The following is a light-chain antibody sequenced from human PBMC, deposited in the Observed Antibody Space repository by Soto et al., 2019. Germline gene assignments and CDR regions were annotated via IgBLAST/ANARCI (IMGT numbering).Light chain of an antibody. CDR2: DAS. J-gene: IGKJ2*01. CDR1: QSISTR. Sequence: DIQMTQSPSTLSASVGDRVTITCRASQSISTRLAWYHQKPGKAPKLLIYDASSLDSGVPSRFSGSGSGTEFTLIISRLQPDDFATYYCQQYNSYSTFGQGTKLEIK. CDR3: QQYNSYST. V-gene: IGKV1-5*01.